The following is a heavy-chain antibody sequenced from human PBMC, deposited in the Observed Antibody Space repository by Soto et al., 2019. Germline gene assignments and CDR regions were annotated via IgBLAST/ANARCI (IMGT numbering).Heavy chain of an antibody. V-gene: IGHV3-21*01. CDR2: ISSSSSYI. D-gene: IGHD2-15*01. J-gene: IGHJ6*02. CDR1: GFTFSSYS. Sequence: GGSLRLSCAASGFTFSSYSMNWVRQAPGKGLEWVSSISSSSSYIYYADSVKGRFTISRDNAKNSLYLQMNSLRAEDTAVYYCARGNFASTPKAKDNLVFIGYGMDVWGQGTTVTVSS. CDR3: ARGNFASTPKAKDNLVFIGYGMDV.